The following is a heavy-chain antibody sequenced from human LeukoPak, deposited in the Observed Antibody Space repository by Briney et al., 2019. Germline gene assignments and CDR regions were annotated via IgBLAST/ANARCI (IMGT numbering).Heavy chain of an antibody. D-gene: IGHD1-14*01. V-gene: IGHV1-2*02. CDR2: INPNSGDT. CDR1: GYTFTGYY. J-gene: IGHJ4*02. Sequence: ASVKVSCKASGYTFTGYYMHWVRQAPGQGLEWMGWINPNSGDTNYAQKFQGRVTMTRDTSINTAYMELHSLRSNDTAMYYCARDGSLHFDHWGQGTLVTVSS. CDR3: ARDGSLHFDH.